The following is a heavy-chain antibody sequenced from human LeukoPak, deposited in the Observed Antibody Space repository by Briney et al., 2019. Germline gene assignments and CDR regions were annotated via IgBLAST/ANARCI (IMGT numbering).Heavy chain of an antibody. CDR2: INPNSGAT. D-gene: IGHD3-3*01. J-gene: IGHJ4*02. CDR1: GYTFTDYY. Sequence: GASVKVSCKASGYTFTDYYMQWVRQAPGQGLEWMGSINPNSGATNYAREFQGRVTMTRDTSITTAYMDLSRLTSDDTAVFYCARDSLGFGAAWYFDYWGQGTLVTVSS. V-gene: IGHV1-2*02. CDR3: ARDSLGFGAAWYFDY.